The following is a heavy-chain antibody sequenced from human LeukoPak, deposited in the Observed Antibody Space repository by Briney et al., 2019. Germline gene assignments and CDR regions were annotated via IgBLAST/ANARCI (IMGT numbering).Heavy chain of an antibody. CDR3: ARGQEDSGSYSFDY. V-gene: IGHV4-34*01. CDR2: INHSGST. Sequence: GSLRLSCAASGFSFSSYSMNWVRQPPGKGLEWIGEINHSGSTNYNPSLKSRVTISVDTSKNQFSLKLSSVTAADTAVYYCARGQEDSGSYSFDYWGQGTLVTVSS. J-gene: IGHJ4*02. D-gene: IGHD1-26*01. CDR1: GFSFSSYS.